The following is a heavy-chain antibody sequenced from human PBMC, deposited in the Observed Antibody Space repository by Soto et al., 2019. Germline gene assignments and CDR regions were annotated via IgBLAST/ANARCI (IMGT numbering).Heavy chain of an antibody. J-gene: IGHJ4*02. Sequence: QVQLVQSGPEVKKPGASVKVSCKASGNTFASHGFSWVRQAPGQGLEGMGWISGFNGQTNYALKFQGRVTLTTDTSTSTAYMELRSLRSDDTAVYFCARVDPRGVAVIRDYWGQGTLVTASS. CDR3: ARVDPRGVAVIRDY. D-gene: IGHD2-21*01. V-gene: IGHV1-18*01. CDR2: ISGFNGQT. CDR1: GNTFASHG.